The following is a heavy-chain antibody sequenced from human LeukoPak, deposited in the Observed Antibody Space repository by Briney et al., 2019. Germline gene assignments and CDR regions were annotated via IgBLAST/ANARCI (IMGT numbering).Heavy chain of an antibody. Sequence: PGGSLRPSCAASGFTFSSYSMNWVRQAPGKGLEWVSAIYSGGSTYYADSVKGRFTISRDNSKNTLYLQMNSLRAEDTAVYYCARDSSGWSRGRFDYWGQGTLVTVSS. J-gene: IGHJ4*02. CDR2: IYSGGST. CDR3: ARDSSGWSRGRFDY. CDR1: GFTFSSYS. D-gene: IGHD6-19*01. V-gene: IGHV3-53*01.